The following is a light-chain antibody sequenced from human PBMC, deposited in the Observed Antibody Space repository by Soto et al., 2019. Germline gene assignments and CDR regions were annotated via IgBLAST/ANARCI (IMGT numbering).Light chain of an antibody. CDR2: DAS. CDR1: QSISSW. CDR3: QQYNSYSPLT. Sequence: DIQMTQSPSTLSASVGDRVTITCRASQSISSWLAWYQQKPGKAPKLLIYDASSLESGVPSRFSGSGSGTEFTLTLSSLQPDDFATYYGQQYNSYSPLTFGGGTKVEIK. V-gene: IGKV1-5*01. J-gene: IGKJ4*01.